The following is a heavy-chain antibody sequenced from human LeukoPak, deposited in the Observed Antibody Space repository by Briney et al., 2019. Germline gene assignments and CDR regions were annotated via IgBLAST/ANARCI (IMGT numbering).Heavy chain of an antibody. J-gene: IGHJ6*02. CDR3: ADSWMDV. V-gene: IGHV3-30*03. D-gene: IGHD2-21*01. CDR2: ISYDGSNK. Sequence: GGSLRLSCAASGFTFSSYGMHWVRQAPGKGLEWVAVISYDGSNKYYADSVKGRFTTSRDNSKNTLYLQMNSLRAEDTAVYYCADSWMDVWGQGTTVTVSS. CDR1: GFTFSSYG.